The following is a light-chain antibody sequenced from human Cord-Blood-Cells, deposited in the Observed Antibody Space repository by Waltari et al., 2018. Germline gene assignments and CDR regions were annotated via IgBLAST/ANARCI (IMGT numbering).Light chain of an antibody. CDR3: QQYYSTRT. V-gene: IGKV4-1*01. J-gene: IGKJ1*01. CDR2: WAS. CDR1: QSVLYSSNNKNY. Sequence: DIVMTQYPDSLAVSLGERATTNCKSSQSVLYSSNNKNYLAWYQQKPGQPPKLLIYWASTRESGVPDRFSGSGSGTDFTLTISSLQAEDVAVYYCQQYYSTRTFGQGTKVEIK.